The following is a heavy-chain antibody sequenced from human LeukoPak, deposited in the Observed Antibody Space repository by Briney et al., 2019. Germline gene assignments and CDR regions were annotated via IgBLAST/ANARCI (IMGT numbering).Heavy chain of an antibody. J-gene: IGHJ3*02. V-gene: IGHV3-23*01. CDR2: IRGRDGST. D-gene: IGHD1-7*01. CDR3: AKGNNGNYLSDAFDI. Sequence: GGSLRLSCAASGFTFSSYAMSWVRQAPGKGLEWVSAIRGRDGSTYYADSLKGRFTISRDNSKTTLYLQMNSLRADDTAAYYCAKGNNGNYLSDAFDIWGQGTMVTVSS. CDR1: GFTFSSYA.